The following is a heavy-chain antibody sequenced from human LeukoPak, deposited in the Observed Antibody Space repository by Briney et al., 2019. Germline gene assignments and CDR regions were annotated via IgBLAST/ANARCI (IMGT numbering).Heavy chain of an antibody. CDR1: GFTFSSYW. D-gene: IGHD2-15*01. CDR2: IKQDGSEK. V-gene: IGHV3-7*01. J-gene: IGHJ4*02. Sequence: GGSLRLSCVASGFTFSSYWMSWVRQAPGKGLEWVANIKQDGSEKYYMDSVKGRFTISRDNAKNSVFLQMNSLRVEDTALYYCARSRSGGFWGQGTRVTVSS. CDR3: ARSRSGGF.